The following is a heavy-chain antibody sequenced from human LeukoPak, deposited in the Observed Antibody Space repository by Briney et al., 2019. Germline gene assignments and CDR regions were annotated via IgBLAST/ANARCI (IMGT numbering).Heavy chain of an antibody. J-gene: IGHJ5*02. V-gene: IGHV4-59*01. Sequence: SSETLSLTCSVSGGSITRYFWTWIRQPPGKGLEWIGYIHYSGSTNYNPSLDSRATISVDTSKNQFSLKLSFVTAADTAVYYCARHYGPWGQGTLVTVSS. CDR2: IHYSGST. D-gene: IGHD3-16*01. CDR1: GGSITRYF. CDR3: ARHYGP.